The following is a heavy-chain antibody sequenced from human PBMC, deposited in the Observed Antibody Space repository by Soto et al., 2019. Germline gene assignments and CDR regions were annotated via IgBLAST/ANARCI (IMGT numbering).Heavy chain of an antibody. V-gene: IGHV1-69*13. D-gene: IGHD1-7*01. CDR3: ARELELHLNWFDP. CDR2: IIPIFGTA. Sequence: SVKVSCKASGGTFSSYAISWVRQAPGQGLEWMGGIIPIFGTANYAQKFQGRVTITADESTSTAYMELSSLRSEDTAVYYCARELELHLNWFDPWGQGTLVAVSS. J-gene: IGHJ5*02. CDR1: GGTFSSYA.